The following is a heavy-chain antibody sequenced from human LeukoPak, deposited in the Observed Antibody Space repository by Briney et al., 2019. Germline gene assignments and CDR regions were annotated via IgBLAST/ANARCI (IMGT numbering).Heavy chain of an antibody. CDR3: ARDKTAQLDNCYYYMDV. D-gene: IGHD6-13*01. V-gene: IGHV3-21*01. Sequence: GGSLRLSCAASRFTFSTYWMHWVRQAPGKGLEWVSSISSSSTYIYYADSVKGRFTISRDNAKNSLYLQMNSLRAEDTAVYYCARDKTAQLDNCYYYMDVWGKGTTVTISS. CDR1: RFTFSTYW. CDR2: ISSSSTYI. J-gene: IGHJ6*03.